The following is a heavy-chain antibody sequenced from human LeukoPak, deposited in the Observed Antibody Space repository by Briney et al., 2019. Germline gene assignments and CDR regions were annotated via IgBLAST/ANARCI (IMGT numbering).Heavy chain of an antibody. D-gene: IGHD6-19*01. J-gene: IGHJ4*02. CDR1: GFTFSDYS. CDR2: ISSKSNYI. CDR3: ARDIAVAGRGGFDY. V-gene: IGHV3-21*01. Sequence: PGGSLRLSCAASGFTFSDYSMTWVRQAPGKGLEWASSISSKSNYIYYADSGKGRFTISRDNAKHSVFLQMTSLRADDTAVYYCARDIAVAGRGGFDYWGQGTLVTVSS.